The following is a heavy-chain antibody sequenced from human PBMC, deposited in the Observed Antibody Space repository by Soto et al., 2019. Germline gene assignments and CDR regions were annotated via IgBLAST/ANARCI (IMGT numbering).Heavy chain of an antibody. V-gene: IGHV3-30*18. D-gene: IGHD2-8*02. Sequence: GGSLRLSCVASGFTFSSCAMHWVRQVPGKGLEWLAVVTHDGSLYPYADSVKGRFSISRDNSRKTLYLQMNSLRPEDTAVYYCVKDRSDTWSFDYGGQGTLVTVSS. CDR1: GFTFSSCA. CDR2: VTHDGSLY. CDR3: VKDRSDTWSFDY. J-gene: IGHJ4*02.